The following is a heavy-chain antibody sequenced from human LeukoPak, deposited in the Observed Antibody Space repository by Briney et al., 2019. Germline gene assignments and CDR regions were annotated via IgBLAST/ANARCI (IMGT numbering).Heavy chain of an antibody. Sequence: GASVKVSCKASGYTFTSYYMHWVRQAPGQGLERMGIINPSGGSTSYAQKFQGRVTMTRDTSTSTVYMELSSLRSEDTAVYYCARRTKNYYDSSGPFDYWGQGTLVTVSS. CDR3: ARRTKNYYDSSGPFDY. CDR1: GYTFTSYY. CDR2: INPSGGST. V-gene: IGHV1-46*01. D-gene: IGHD3-22*01. J-gene: IGHJ4*02.